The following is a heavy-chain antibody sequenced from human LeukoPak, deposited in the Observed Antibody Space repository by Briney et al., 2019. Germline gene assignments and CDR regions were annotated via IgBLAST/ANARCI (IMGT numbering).Heavy chain of an antibody. D-gene: IGHD6-6*01. CDR1: AFSFRSYA. Sequence: GRSLRLSCAASAFSFRSYAMSCGRHTPRKGLEWVSVIGGRGGSTYYADSVRGRFTIPRQNSKNTLYVQMNSLRAGDTAVYYCAKFRQLGHFDYWGQGTLVSVSS. CDR2: IGGRGGST. J-gene: IGHJ4*02. V-gene: IGHV3-23*01. CDR3: AKFRQLGHFDY.